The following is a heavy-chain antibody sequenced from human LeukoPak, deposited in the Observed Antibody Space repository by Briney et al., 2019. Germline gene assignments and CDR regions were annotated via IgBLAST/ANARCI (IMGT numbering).Heavy chain of an antibody. CDR3: ARVVSSSRYYFDY. J-gene: IGHJ4*02. CDR1: GGSISSYY. CDR2: IYYSGST. D-gene: IGHD6-6*01. V-gene: IGHV4-59*01. Sequence: SETLSLTCTVSGGSISSYYWSWIRQPPGKGLEWIGYIYYSGSTNYNPPLKSRVTISVDTSKNQFSLKLSSVTAADTAVYYCARVVSSSRYYFDYWGQGTLVTVSS.